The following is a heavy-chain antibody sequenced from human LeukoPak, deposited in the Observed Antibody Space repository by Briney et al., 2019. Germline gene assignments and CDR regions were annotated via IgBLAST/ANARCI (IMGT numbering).Heavy chain of an antibody. CDR2: INPTSGGT. D-gene: IGHD1-20*01. CDR3: SRYHWPLDY. Sequence: ASVKVSCKASGYTFTANYIHWVRQAPGQGLEWMGRINPTSGGTNYAQTFQGRVTMARDTSISTAYMELSGLGSDDSAIYYCSRYHWPLDYWGQGTLVTVS. V-gene: IGHV1-2*06. J-gene: IGHJ4*02. CDR1: GYTFTANY.